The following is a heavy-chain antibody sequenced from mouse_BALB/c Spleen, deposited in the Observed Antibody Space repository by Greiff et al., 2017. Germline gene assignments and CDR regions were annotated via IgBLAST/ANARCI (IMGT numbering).Heavy chain of an antibody. D-gene: IGHD1-2*01. V-gene: IGHV1-4*01. CDR1: GYTFTSYT. J-gene: IGHJ3*01. CDR3: ARSITTATAWFAY. Sequence: QVHVKQSGAELARPGASVKMSCKASGYTFTSYTMHWVKQRPGQGLEWIGYINPSSGYTNYNQKFKDKATLTADKSSSTAYMQLSSLTSEDSAVYYCARSITTATAWFAYWGQGTLVTVSA. CDR2: INPSSGYT.